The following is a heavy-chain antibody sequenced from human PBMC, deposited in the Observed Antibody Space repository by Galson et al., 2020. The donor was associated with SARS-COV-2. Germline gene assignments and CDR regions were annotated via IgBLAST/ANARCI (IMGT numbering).Heavy chain of an antibody. J-gene: IGHJ6*02. D-gene: IGHD6-6*01. V-gene: IGHV1-69*13. CDR3: ARDPGYSSSSGYYYYGMDV. CDR1: GGTFSSYA. Sequence: SVKVSCKASGGTFSSYAITWVRQAPGQGLEWMGGIIPSFGTANYAQKFQGRVTITADESTSTAYMELSSLRSEDTAVYYCARDPGYSSSSGYYYYGMDVWGQGTTVTVSS. CDR2: IIPSFGTA.